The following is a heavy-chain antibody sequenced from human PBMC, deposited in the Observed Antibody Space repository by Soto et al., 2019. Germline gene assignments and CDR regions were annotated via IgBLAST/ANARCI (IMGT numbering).Heavy chain of an antibody. CDR3: ARAQGYGSVDY. D-gene: IGHD3-10*01. V-gene: IGHV3-21*01. CDR1: GFSFSTYS. J-gene: IGHJ4*02. CDR2: ISSSSSYI. Sequence: EVQLVESGGGLVKPGGSLRLSCAASGFSFSTYSMNWVRQAPGKGLEWVSSISSSSSYIYYADSVKGRFTISRDNAKNSLYLQMNSLRVEDTAVYYCARAQGYGSVDYWAQGILVTVSS.